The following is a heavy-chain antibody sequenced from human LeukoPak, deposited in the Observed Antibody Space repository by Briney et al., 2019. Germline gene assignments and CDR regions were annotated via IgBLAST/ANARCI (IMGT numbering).Heavy chain of an antibody. J-gene: IGHJ4*02. CDR3: ARYCGGDCYSGFDY. D-gene: IGHD2-21*02. CDR1: GGSISSYY. CDR2: IYNSGST. V-gene: IGHV4-59*08. Sequence: PSETLSLTCTVSGGSISSYYWSWIRQPPGKGLEWIGYIYNSGSTNYNPSLKSRVTISVDTSKSAFSLKLSSVTAADTAVYYCARYCGGDCYSGFDYWGQGTLVTVSS.